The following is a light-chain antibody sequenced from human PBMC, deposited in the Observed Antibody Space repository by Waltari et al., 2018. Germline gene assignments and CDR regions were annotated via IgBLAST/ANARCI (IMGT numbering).Light chain of an antibody. CDR1: SSDVGGYNY. Sequence: QSALTQPASVSGSPGQSITIPCTGTSSDVGGYNYVSWYQQHPGKGPKLMICDVSNRPSRISNRFSGSKSCNTASLSSSGLQAEDEADYYCSSYTTSRTYVFGTGTEVTVL. CDR3: SSYTTSRTYV. J-gene: IGLJ1*01. CDR2: DVS. V-gene: IGLV2-14*01.